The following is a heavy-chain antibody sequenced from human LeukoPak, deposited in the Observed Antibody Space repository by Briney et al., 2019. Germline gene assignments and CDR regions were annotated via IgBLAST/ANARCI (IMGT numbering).Heavy chain of an antibody. D-gene: IGHD2-15*01. V-gene: IGHV5-10-1*01. CDR2: IDPSDSYT. CDR3: ARQPYCSGGSCYPGWFDP. Sequence: GESLKISCKGSGYSSTSYWISWVRQMPGKGLEWMGRIDPSDSYTNYSPSFQGHVTISADKSISTAYLQWSSLKASDTAMYYCARQPYCSGGSCYPGWFDPWGQGTLVTVSS. J-gene: IGHJ5*02. CDR1: GYSSTSYW.